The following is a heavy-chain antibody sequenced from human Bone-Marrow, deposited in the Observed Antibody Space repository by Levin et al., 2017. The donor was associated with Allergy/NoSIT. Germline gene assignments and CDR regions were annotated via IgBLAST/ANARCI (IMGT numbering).Heavy chain of an antibody. CDR3: ASPPFGGYFPY. J-gene: IGHJ4*02. D-gene: IGHD3-22*01. Sequence: SETLSLTCTVSGGSISSSSYYWGWIRQPPGKGLEWIGSIYYSGSTYYNPSLKSRVTISVDTSKNQFSLKLSSVTAADTAVYYCASPPFGGYFPYWGQGTLVTVSS. CDR2: IYYSGST. V-gene: IGHV4-39*01. CDR1: GGSISSSSYY.